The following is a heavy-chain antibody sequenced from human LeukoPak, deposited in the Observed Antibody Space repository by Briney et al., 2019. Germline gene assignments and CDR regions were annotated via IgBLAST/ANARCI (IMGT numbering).Heavy chain of an antibody. Sequence: GGSLRLSCAASGFTFSTYAVHWVRQAPGKGLEWVAVTWSDSTNKYYADSVRGRFTISRDNSKNTLYLQMSSLRAEDTAMYYCARDRLTTVTTFHFDYWGQGTLVTVSS. CDR3: ARDRLTTVTTFHFDY. J-gene: IGHJ4*02. CDR2: TWSDSTNK. D-gene: IGHD4-17*01. CDR1: GFTFSTYA. V-gene: IGHV3-33*01.